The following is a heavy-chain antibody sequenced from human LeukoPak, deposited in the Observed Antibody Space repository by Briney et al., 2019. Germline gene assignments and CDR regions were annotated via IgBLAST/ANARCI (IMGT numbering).Heavy chain of an antibody. V-gene: IGHV3-74*01. D-gene: IGHD3-3*01. Sequence: GESLRLSCAASGFSFSYYWMHWVRQGSGKGPVWVSRIIGDGTRTDYADSVKGRFTISRDNAKSTLYLQMNSLRGEDTAVYYCAKDPGKFWSGHDYWGQGALVTVSS. CDR1: GFSFSYYW. CDR3: AKDPGKFWSGHDY. CDR2: IIGDGTRT. J-gene: IGHJ4*02.